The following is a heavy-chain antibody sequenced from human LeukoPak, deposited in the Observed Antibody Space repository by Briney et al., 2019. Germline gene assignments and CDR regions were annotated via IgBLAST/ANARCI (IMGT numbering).Heavy chain of an antibody. CDR3: ARGGYYYYYGMDV. J-gene: IGHJ6*02. D-gene: IGHD1-26*01. Sequence: SQTLSLTCTVSGGSIRSGGYYWSWIRQHPGKGLEWIGYIYYSGSTYYNPSLKSRVTISVDTSKNQFSLKLSSVTAADTAVYYCARGGYYYYYGMDVWGQGTTVTVSS. V-gene: IGHV4-31*03. CDR2: IYYSGST. CDR1: GGSIRSGGYY.